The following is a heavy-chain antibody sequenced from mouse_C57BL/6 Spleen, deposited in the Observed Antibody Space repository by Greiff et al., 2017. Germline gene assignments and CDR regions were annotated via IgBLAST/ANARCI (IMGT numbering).Heavy chain of an antibody. D-gene: IGHD2-2*01. CDR2: IHPNSGST. J-gene: IGHJ4*01. CDR3: ARGTYGSEAMDY. V-gene: IGHV1-64*01. Sequence: QVQLQQPGAELVKPGASVKLSCKASGYTFTSYWMHWVKQRPGQGLEWIGMIHPNSGSTNYNEKFKSQATLTVDKSSGTAYMQLSSLTSEDSAVYYCARGTYGSEAMDYWGQGTSVTVSS. CDR1: GYTFTSYW.